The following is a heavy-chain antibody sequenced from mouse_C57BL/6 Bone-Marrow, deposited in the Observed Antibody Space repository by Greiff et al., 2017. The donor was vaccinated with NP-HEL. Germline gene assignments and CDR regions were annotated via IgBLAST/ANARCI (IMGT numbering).Heavy chain of an antibody. CDR3: ARPSPTPYYFDY. CDR2: ISSGGSYT. CDR1: GFTFSSYG. J-gene: IGHJ2*01. Sequence: EVKLMESGGDLVKPGGSLKPSCAASGFTFSSYGMSWVRQTPDKRLEWVATISSGGSYTYYLDSVKGRFTISRDNAKNTLYLQMSSLKSEDTAMYYCARPSPTPYYFDYWGQGTTLTVSS. D-gene: IGHD6-1*01. V-gene: IGHV5-6*01.